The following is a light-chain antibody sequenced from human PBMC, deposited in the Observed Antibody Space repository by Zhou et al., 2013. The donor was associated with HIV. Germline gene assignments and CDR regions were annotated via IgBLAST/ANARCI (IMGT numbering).Light chain of an antibody. CDR2: KAS. CDR1: QSISSW. J-gene: IGKJ2*03. CDR3: QQYYSSPYS. V-gene: IGKV1-5*03. Sequence: DIQMTQSPSTLSASVGDRVTITCRASQSISSWLAWYQQKPGKAPKLLIYKASSLESEVPSRFSGSGSGTDYTLTISSLQPEDFALYYCQQYYSSPYSFGQGTKLEIK.